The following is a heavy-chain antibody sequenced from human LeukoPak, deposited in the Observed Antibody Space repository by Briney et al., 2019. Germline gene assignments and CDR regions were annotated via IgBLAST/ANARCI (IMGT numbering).Heavy chain of an antibody. CDR2: IYYSGST. D-gene: IGHD3-22*01. J-gene: IGHJ4*02. CDR1: GNSISSYY. V-gene: IGHV4-59*01. CDR3: ARAYHYDSSGYYDY. Sequence: SETLSLTCNVFGNSISSYYWSWTRQPQGKGLEWIGYIYYSGSTNYNHSLKSRVPISVDTSKKQFSLKLSSVTAADTAVYYCARAYHYDSSGYYDYWGQGALLADSS.